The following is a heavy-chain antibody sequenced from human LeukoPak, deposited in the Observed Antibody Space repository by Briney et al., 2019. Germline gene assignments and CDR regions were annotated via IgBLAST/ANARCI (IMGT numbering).Heavy chain of an antibody. D-gene: IGHD3-9*01. CDR2: IYTSGST. CDR3: ARDLSYYDILTGIDP. Sequence: PSETLSLTCTVSGGSISSGSYYWSWIRQPAGKGLEWIGRIYTSGSTNYNPSLKSRVTISVDTSKNQFSLKLSSVTAADTAVYYCARDLSYYDILTGIDPWGQGILVTVSS. CDR1: GGSISSGSYY. J-gene: IGHJ5*02. V-gene: IGHV4-61*02.